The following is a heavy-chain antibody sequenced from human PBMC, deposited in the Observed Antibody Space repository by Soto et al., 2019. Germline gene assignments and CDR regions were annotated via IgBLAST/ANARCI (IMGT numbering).Heavy chain of an antibody. CDR2: TYYRSKWFN. CDR1: GDSVSSNGAA. V-gene: IGHV6-1*01. D-gene: IGHD6-19*01. Sequence: SQTLSLTCVISGDSVSSNGAAWSWIRQSPSRGLEWLGRTYYRSKWFNDYAVSVYSRITINPDTSKKQFSLQLNSVTPEDTAVYYCAKEGPGAVAGTSYYYNIMDVWCQGTTVTVSS. CDR3: AKEGPGAVAGTSYYYNIMDV. J-gene: IGHJ6*02.